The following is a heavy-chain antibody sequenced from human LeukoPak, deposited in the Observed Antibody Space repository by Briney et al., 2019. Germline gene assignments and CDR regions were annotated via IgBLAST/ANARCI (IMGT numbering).Heavy chain of an antibody. V-gene: IGHV3-23*01. CDR2: ISGSGGST. Sequence: PGGSLRLSCAASGFTFSSYAMSWVRQAPGKGLEWVSAISGSGGSTYYADSVKGRFTISRDNSKNTLYLQMNSLRAEDTAVYYCAKDGQWELPHLDAFDIWGQGTMVTVSS. D-gene: IGHD1-26*01. CDR1: GFTFSSYA. CDR3: AKDGQWELPHLDAFDI. J-gene: IGHJ3*02.